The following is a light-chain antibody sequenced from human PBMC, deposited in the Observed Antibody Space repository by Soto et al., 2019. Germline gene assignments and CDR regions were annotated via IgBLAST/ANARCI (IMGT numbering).Light chain of an antibody. CDR2: DAS. CDR1: QSISSY. J-gene: IGKJ1*01. Sequence: EIVLTQSPDTLSLSPGERATLSCSASQSISSYLGCYQQKPGQAPRLLIYDASNRATGIPARFSGSGSGADFTLTISSLEPEDFAVYYCQHRSNWPWTFGQGTKVEIK. V-gene: IGKV3-11*01. CDR3: QHRSNWPWT.